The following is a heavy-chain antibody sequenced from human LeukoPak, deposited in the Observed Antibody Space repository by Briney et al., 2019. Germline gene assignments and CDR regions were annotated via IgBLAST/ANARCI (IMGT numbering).Heavy chain of an antibody. D-gene: IGHD2-15*01. CDR1: GYTFTSYG. CDR2: ISAYNGNT. J-gene: IGHJ3*02. Sequence: ASVKVSCKASGYTFTSYGISWVRQAPGQGLEWMGWISAYNGNTNYAQKLQGRVTMTTDASTSTAYMELRSLRSDDTAVYYCARGLALVVDDDAFDIWGQGTMVTVSS. V-gene: IGHV1-18*01. CDR3: ARGLALVVDDDAFDI.